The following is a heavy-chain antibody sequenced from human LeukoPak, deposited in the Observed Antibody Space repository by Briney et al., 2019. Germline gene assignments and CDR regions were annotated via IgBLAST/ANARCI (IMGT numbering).Heavy chain of an antibody. D-gene: IGHD6-19*01. V-gene: IGHV3-21*01. J-gene: IGHJ5*02. CDR2: ISSSSSYI. Sequence: GGSLRLSCAASGFTFSSYSMNWVRQAPGKGLEWVSSISSSSSYIYYADSVKGRFTISRDNAKNSLYLQMSSLRAEDTAVYYCASSAIAVAAHWYWFDPWGQGTLVTVSS. CDR1: GFTFSSYS. CDR3: ASSAIAVAAHWYWFDP.